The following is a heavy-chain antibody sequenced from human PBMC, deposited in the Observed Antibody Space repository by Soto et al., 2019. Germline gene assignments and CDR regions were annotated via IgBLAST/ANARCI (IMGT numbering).Heavy chain of an antibody. V-gene: IGHV2-26*01. CDR2: IFSNDEK. CDR3: ARSTGSSSWYWFDP. D-gene: IGHD6-13*01. Sequence: QVTLKETGPVLVKPTENLTLTCTVSGFSLSNARMGVSWIRQPQVKALEWLAHIFSNDEKSYSTSLKSRLTISKDTSKSQVVLTMTNMDPVDTATYYCARSTGSSSWYWFDPWGQGTLVTVSS. CDR1: GFSLSNARMG. J-gene: IGHJ5*02.